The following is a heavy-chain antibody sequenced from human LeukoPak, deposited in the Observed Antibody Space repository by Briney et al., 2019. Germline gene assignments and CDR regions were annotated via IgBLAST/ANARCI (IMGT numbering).Heavy chain of an antibody. V-gene: IGHV3-7*01. Sequence: PGGSLRLSCAASGFTVSSNYMSWVRQAPGKGLEWVANIKQDGSEKYYVDSVKGRFTISRDNAKNSLYLQMNSLRAEDTAVYYCASIFQGSGYYRAFSFDYWGQGTLVTVSS. CDR2: IKQDGSEK. CDR3: ASIFQGSGYYRAFSFDY. CDR1: GFTVSSNY. D-gene: IGHD3-22*01. J-gene: IGHJ4*02.